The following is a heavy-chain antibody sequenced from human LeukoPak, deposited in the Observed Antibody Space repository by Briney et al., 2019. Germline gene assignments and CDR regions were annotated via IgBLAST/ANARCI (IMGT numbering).Heavy chain of an antibody. CDR1: GFPFSAYA. J-gene: IGHJ4*02. V-gene: IGHV3-23*01. CDR3: AKERGGEFDY. Sequence: PGGSLRLSCAASGFPFSAYAMSWVRQAPGKGLEWVSAISASGDTTYYADSVRGRFTISRDNSKNTLYLQMNSLRAEDTAVYYCAKERGGEFDYWGQGTLVTVSS. D-gene: IGHD2-21*01. CDR2: ISASGDTT.